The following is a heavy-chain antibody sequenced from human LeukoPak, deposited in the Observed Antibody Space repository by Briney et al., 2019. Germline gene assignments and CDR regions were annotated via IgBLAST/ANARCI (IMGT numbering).Heavy chain of an antibody. CDR1: GYTFTSYD. CDR3: AKVVAFDDFDDFDY. D-gene: IGHD3-3*01. CDR2: MNPNSGNT. J-gene: IGHJ4*02. V-gene: IGHV1-8*01. Sequence: GASVKVSCKASGYTFTSYDINWVRQATGQGLEWMGWMNPNSGNTGYAQKFQGRVTMTRNTSISTAYMELSSLRSEDTAVYYCAKVVAFDDFDDFDYWGQGTLVTVSS.